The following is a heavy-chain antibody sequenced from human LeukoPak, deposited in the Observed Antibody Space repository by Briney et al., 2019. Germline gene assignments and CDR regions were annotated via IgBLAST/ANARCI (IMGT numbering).Heavy chain of an antibody. CDR3: ARDSPRHKYYDFWSGYSHDAFDI. CDR1: GFTLSDYY. V-gene: IGHV3-11*01. J-gene: IGHJ3*02. Sequence: GGSLRLSCAASGFTLSDYYMSWIRQAPGKGLEWVSYISSSGSTIYYADSVKGRFTISRDDAKNSLYLQMNSLRAEDTAVYYCARDSPRHKYYDFWSGYSHDAFDIWGQGTMVTVSS. CDR2: ISSSGSTI. D-gene: IGHD3-3*01.